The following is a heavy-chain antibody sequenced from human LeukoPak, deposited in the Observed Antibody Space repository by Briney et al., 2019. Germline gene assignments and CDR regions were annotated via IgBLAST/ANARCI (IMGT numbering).Heavy chain of an antibody. CDR1: GYTFTSYD. Sequence: ASVKVSCKASGYTFTSYDINWVRQATGQGLEWMGWMNPNNGNTGYAQKFQGRVTMTRSTSISTAYMELSNLRSEDTAVYYCVRLASSSWPLYYYYGMDVWGQGTTVTVSS. CDR2: MNPNNGNT. V-gene: IGHV1-8*01. D-gene: IGHD6-13*01. CDR3: VRLASSSWPLYYYYGMDV. J-gene: IGHJ6*02.